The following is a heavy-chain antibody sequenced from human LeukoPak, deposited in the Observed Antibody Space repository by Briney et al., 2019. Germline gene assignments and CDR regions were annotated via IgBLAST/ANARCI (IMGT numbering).Heavy chain of an antibody. V-gene: IGHV1-2*02. J-gene: IGHJ5*02. CDR2: INPNSGGT. CDR1: GYTFTGYY. Sequence: ASVKVSCKASGYTFTGYYMHWVRQAPGQGLEWMGWINPNSGGTNYAQKFQGRVTMTRDTSISTAYMELGRLRSDDTAVYYCARGEGITMIVVATWFDPWGQGTLVTVSS. CDR3: ARGEGITMIVVATWFDP. D-gene: IGHD3-22*01.